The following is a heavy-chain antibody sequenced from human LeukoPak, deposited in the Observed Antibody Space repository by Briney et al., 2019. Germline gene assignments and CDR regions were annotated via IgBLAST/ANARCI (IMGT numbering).Heavy chain of an antibody. V-gene: IGHV3-9*03. D-gene: IGHD3-3*01. CDR2: ISWNSGSI. CDR1: GFTFSSYG. J-gene: IGHJ3*02. CDR3: AKDRDPFWRGQEDAFDI. Sequence: PGGSLRLSCAASGFTFSSYGMHWVRQAPGKGLEWVSGISWNSGSIGYADSVKGRFTISRDNAKNSLYLQMNSLRAEDMALYYCAKDRDPFWRGQEDAFDIWGQGTMVTVSS.